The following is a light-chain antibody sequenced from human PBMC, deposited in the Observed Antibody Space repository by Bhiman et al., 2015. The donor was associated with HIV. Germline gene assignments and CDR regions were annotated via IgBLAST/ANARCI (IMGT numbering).Light chain of an antibody. CDR1: NIESKS. Sequence: GPGKTARITCGGNNIESKSVHWYQQKPGQAPVLVIYYDSDRPSGIPERFSGSNSGNTATLTISGTQPMDEADYYCQAWDTRTLYVFGPGTKVTVL. J-gene: IGLJ1*01. V-gene: IGLV3-21*01. CDR2: YDS. CDR3: QAWDTRTLYV.